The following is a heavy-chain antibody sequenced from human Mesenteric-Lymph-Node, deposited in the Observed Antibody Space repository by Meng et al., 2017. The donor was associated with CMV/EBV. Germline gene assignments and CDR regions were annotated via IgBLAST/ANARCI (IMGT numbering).Heavy chain of an antibody. V-gene: IGHV4-39*07. CDR2: IYYSGST. CDR1: GGSISNNNYY. CDR3: ARGNRPTGFDY. Sequence: GSLRLSCTVSGGSISNNNYYWGWIRQPPGKGLEWIGSIYYSGSTYYNPSLMSRVTISVDTSKNQFSLKLSSVTAADTAVYYCARGNRPTGFDYWGQGTLVTVSS. D-gene: IGHD1-14*01. J-gene: IGHJ4*02.